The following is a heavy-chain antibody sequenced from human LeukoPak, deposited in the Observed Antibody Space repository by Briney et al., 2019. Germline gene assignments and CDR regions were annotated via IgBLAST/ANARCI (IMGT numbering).Heavy chain of an antibody. Sequence: ASVKVSCKASGYTITRYYMHWVRQAPGQGLEWMGILNPSGGSTSYAQKFQGRVTMTRDTSTSTVYMELSSLRSEDTAVYYCARDAQPTDILTGYFAYWGQGTLVTVSS. CDR1: GYTITRYY. CDR3: ARDAQPTDILTGYFAY. CDR2: LNPSGGST. D-gene: IGHD3-9*01. V-gene: IGHV1-46*01. J-gene: IGHJ4*02.